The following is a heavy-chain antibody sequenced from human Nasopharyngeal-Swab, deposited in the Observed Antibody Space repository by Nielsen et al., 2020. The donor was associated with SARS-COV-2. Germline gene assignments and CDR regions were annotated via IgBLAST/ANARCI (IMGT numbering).Heavy chain of an antibody. CDR2: INSDGSST. CDR3: ARDRNGDYGDY. D-gene: IGHD4-17*01. V-gene: IGHV3-74*01. J-gene: IGHJ4*02. Sequence: GESLKISCAASGFTFSRYWMHWVRQAPGKGLVWVSRINSDGSSTSYADSVKGRFTISRDNAKNTLYLQMNSLRAEDTAVYYCARDRNGDYGDYWGQGTLVTVSS. CDR1: GFTFSRYW.